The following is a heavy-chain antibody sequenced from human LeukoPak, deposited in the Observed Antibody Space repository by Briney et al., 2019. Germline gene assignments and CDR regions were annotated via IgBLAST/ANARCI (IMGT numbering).Heavy chain of an antibody. CDR1: GGSFSGYY. Sequence: KPSETLSLTCAVYGGSFSGYYWSWIRQPPGKGLEWIGEINHSGSTNYNPSLKSRVTISVDTSKNQFSLKLSSVTAADTAVYYCARVSLGSGSGIDYWGQGTLVTVSS. D-gene: IGHD3-10*02. CDR2: INHSGST. CDR3: ARVSLGSGSGIDY. V-gene: IGHV4-34*01. J-gene: IGHJ4*02.